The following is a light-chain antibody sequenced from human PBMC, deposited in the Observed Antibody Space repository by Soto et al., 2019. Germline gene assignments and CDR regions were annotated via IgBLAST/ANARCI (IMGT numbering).Light chain of an antibody. CDR2: YVN. Sequence: QSALTQPPSASGSPGQSVTISCTGTGSDIGAYNYVSWYQHHPDRAPKLIIYYVNERPSGVPDRFSGSKSGNTASLTVSGLQAEDEADYYCSSYAGSNSILFGTGTKVTVL. CDR1: GSDIGAYNY. V-gene: IGLV2-8*01. J-gene: IGLJ1*01. CDR3: SSYAGSNSIL.